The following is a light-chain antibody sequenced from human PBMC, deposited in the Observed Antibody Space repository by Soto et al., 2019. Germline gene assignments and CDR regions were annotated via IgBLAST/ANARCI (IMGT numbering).Light chain of an antibody. Sequence: EIVLTQSPGTLSLSPGERATLSCRASQRISSSYLAWYQQKPGQAPRLLVYGASSRATGIPDRFSGSVSGTDFTLTISRLEPEDFAVYYCQQYGSSRFTFGPGTKVDIK. CDR2: GAS. CDR3: QQYGSSRFT. J-gene: IGKJ3*01. V-gene: IGKV3-20*01. CDR1: QRISSSY.